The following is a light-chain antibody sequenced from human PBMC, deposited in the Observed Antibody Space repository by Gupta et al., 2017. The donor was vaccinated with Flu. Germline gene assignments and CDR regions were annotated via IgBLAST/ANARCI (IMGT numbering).Light chain of an antibody. CDR2: GAS. CDR3: QQYKNWPLT. CDR1: HSVGSS. Sequence: RVLTQSPATLSVSPGERAALSCRASHSVGSSLDWYQQKPGQAPRLLIYGASTRATGIPARFSGSGSGTEFTLTISSRQSEDFAVYYCQQYKNWPLTFGPGTKVDI. J-gene: IGKJ3*01. V-gene: IGKV3-15*01.